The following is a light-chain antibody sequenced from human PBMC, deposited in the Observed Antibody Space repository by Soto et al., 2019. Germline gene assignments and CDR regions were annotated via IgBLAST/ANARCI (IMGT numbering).Light chain of an antibody. Sequence: QSALTQPASVSGSPGQPITIFCIGTSSDIGGYNLVSWYQQHPGTAPKLIIYEGSKRPSGVSNRFSGSKSGNTASLTISGLQAEDEADYYCCSYVGSSTWVFGGGTKLTVL. CDR1: SSDIGGYNL. CDR3: CSYVGSSTWV. J-gene: IGLJ3*02. CDR2: EGS. V-gene: IGLV2-23*01.